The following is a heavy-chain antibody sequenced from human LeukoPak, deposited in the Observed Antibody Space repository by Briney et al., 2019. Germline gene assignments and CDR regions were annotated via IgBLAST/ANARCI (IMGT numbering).Heavy chain of an antibody. D-gene: IGHD6-19*01. CDR2: INPNSGGK. J-gene: IGHJ4*02. CDR3: ARTGFGGWFFDY. V-gene: IGHV1-2*02. Sequence: ASVKVSCKASGYTFTGYYMHWVRQAPGQGLEWMGWINPNSGGKNYAQKFQGRVTMTRDTSISTAYMELSRLRSDDTAVYYCARTGFGGWFFDYWGQGTLVTVSS. CDR1: GYTFTGYY.